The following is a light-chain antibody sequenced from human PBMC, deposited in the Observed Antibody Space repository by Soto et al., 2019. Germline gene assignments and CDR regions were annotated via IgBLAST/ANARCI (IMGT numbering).Light chain of an antibody. V-gene: IGLV2-23*02. J-gene: IGLJ7*01. CDR2: EVS. Sequence: QSALTQPASVSGSPGQSISISYTGTSGDVGSYNLVSWYQQHPGKAPKLMISEVSKRPSGISDRFSGSKSGSTASLTISGLQTKDEADYYCCSYAGTSTHTVFGGGTQLTVL. CDR1: SGDVGSYNL. CDR3: CSYAGTSTHTV.